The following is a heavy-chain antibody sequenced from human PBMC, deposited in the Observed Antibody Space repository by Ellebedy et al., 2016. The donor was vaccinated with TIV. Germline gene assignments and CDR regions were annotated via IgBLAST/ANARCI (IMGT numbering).Heavy chain of an antibody. D-gene: IGHD3-10*01. V-gene: IGHV3-13*01. CDR1: GFTFSSYD. J-gene: IGHJ6*02. CDR3: ARGRSYGSGSYYQAEYYYGMDV. CDR2: IGTAGDT. Sequence: GGSLRLSXAASGFTFSSYDMHWVRQATGKGLEWVSAIGTAGDTYYPGSVKGRFTISRENAKNSLYLQMNSLRAGDTAVYYCARGRSYGSGSYYQAEYYYGMDVWGQGTTVTVSS.